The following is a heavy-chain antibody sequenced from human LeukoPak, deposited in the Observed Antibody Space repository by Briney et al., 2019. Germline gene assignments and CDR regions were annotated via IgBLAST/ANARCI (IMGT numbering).Heavy chain of an antibody. V-gene: IGHV3-30*04. CDR1: GFTFSSYA. CDR2: ISYDGSNK. D-gene: IGHD3-22*01. Sequence: PGGSLRLSCAASGFTFSSYAMHWVRQAPGKGLEWVAVISYDGSNKYYADSVKGRFTISRDNSKNTLYLQMNSLRAEDTAVYYCARGNGYYYDSSSYEEFDYWGQGTLVTVSS. CDR3: ARGNGYYYDSSSYEEFDY. J-gene: IGHJ4*02.